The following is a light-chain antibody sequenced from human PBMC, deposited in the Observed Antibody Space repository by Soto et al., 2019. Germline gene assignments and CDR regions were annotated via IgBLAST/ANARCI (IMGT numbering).Light chain of an antibody. CDR3: GSWDSSLSAYV. CDR1: SSIIGGNS. Sequence: QSVLTQPPSVSGAPGQRVTISCTGSSSIIGGNSVSWYQQLPGTAPKLLIYDDNKRPSGIPDRFSGSKSGTSATLGITGFQTGDEADYYCGSWDSSLSAYVFGTGTKVTVL. V-gene: IGLV1-51*01. CDR2: DDN. J-gene: IGLJ1*01.